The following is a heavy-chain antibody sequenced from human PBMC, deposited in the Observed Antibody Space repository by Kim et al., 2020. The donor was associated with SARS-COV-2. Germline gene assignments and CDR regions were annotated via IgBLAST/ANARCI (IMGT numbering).Heavy chain of an antibody. D-gene: IGHD2-21*02. CDR3: ARESVVVTAIDY. Sequence: GGSLRLSCAASGFTFSSYAMHWVRQAPGKGLEWVAVISYDGSNKYYADSVKGRFTISRDNSKNTLYLQMNSLRAEDTAVYYCARESVVVTAIDYWGQGTLVTVSS. CDR2: ISYDGSNK. V-gene: IGHV3-30*04. CDR1: GFTFSSYA. J-gene: IGHJ4*02.